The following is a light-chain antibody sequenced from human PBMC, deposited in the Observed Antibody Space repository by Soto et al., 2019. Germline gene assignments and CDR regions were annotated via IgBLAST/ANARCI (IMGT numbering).Light chain of an antibody. J-gene: IGKJ1*01. CDR1: QSLLQTNGYTY. CDR2: LTS. Sequence: DIVMTQSPLSLPVTPGEPASISCWSSQSLLQTNGYTYLDWYLRKPGQSPQLLIYLTSIRASGVPDRFSGSGSGTEFTLKISKVEAEDVGVYYCMQSLQTPPWTFGPGTKVDIK. CDR3: MQSLQTPPWT. V-gene: IGKV2-28*01.